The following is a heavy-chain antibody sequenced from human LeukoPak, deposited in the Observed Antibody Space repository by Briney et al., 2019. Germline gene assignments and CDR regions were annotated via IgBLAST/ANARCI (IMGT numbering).Heavy chain of an antibody. CDR3: ARVQDYDFWSGYYRARSFDY. CDR1: GFTFTSSA. J-gene: IGHJ4*02. Sequence: ASVKVSCKASGFTFTSSAMQWVRQARGQRLEWIGWIVVGSGNTNYAQKFQERVTITRDMSTSTAYMELSSLRSEDTAVYYCARVQDYDFWSGYYRARSFDYWGQGTLVTVSS. CDR2: IVVGSGNT. D-gene: IGHD3-3*01. V-gene: IGHV1-58*02.